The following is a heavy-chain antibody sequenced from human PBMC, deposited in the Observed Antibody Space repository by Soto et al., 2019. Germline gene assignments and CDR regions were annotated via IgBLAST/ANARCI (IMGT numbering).Heavy chain of an antibody. CDR1: GDSMTGYY. CDR2: IYSSGST. Sequence: SETLSLTCTVSGDSMTGYYWSWIRQPPGRGLEWIGHIYSSGSTSYNPSLKSRVIISVDTSKNQFSLKLSSVTAADTAVYYCARRRACSGGTCYQSLDYWGQGTLVTVSS. D-gene: IGHD2-15*01. CDR3: ARRRACSGGTCYQSLDY. J-gene: IGHJ4*02. V-gene: IGHV4-59*01.